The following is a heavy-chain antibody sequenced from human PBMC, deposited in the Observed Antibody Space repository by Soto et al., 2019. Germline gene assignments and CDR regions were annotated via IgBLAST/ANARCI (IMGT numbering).Heavy chain of an antibody. CDR2: MNPNSGNT. D-gene: IGHD2-15*01. J-gene: IGHJ6*03. CDR3: ARVGRYSNYYYYMDV. Sequence: ASVKVSCQASGYTFTSYDINWVRQATGQGLEWMGWMNPNSGNTGYAQKFQGRVTMTRNTSISTAYMELSSLRSEDTAVYYCARVGRYSNYYYYMDVWGKGTTVTVSS. CDR1: GYTFTSYD. V-gene: IGHV1-8*01.